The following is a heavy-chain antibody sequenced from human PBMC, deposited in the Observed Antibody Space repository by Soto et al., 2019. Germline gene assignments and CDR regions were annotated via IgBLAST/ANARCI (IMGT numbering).Heavy chain of an antibody. J-gene: IGHJ4*02. Sequence: ASVKVSCKASGGTFSSDSFSWVRQAPGQGLEWMGWISAYNGNTKYAQKLQGRVTMTTDTSTSTAYMELRSLRSDDTAVYYCARDLPPPDYWGQGTLVTVSS. V-gene: IGHV1-18*01. CDR2: ISAYNGNT. CDR3: ARDLPPPDY. CDR1: GGTFSSDS.